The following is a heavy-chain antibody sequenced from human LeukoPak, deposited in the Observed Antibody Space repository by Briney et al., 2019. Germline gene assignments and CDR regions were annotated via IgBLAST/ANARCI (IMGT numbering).Heavy chain of an antibody. D-gene: IGHD3-9*01. CDR3: ARGLYYDILTGRSFLDY. J-gene: IGHJ4*02. CDR2: INPNSGGT. Sequence: ASVKVSCKASGYTFTGYYMHWVRQAPGQGLEWMGWINPNSGGTNYAQKFQGRVTMTRDTSISTAYMELSRLRSDDTAVYYCARGLYYDILTGRSFLDYWGQGTLVTVSS. V-gene: IGHV1-2*02. CDR1: GYTFTGYY.